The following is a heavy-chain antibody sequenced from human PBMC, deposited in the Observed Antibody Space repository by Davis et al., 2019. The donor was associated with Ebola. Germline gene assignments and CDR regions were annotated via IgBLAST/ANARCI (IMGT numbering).Heavy chain of an antibody. V-gene: IGHV3-30*03. J-gene: IGHJ4*02. D-gene: IGHD6-19*01. CDR1: GFTFSFFG. Sequence: GESLKISCEASGFTFSFFGMHWVRQAPGKGLEWVAVISFEGSKIYYTDSVKGRFTISRDNSKNRLYLQMNSLAADDTAVYYCARETSLHIAVTGTYSDSWGQGTLVAVSS. CDR3: ARETSLHIAVTGTYSDS. CDR2: ISFEGSKI.